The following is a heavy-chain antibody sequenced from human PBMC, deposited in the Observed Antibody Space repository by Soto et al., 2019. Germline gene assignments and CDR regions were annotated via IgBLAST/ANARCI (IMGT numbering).Heavy chain of an antibody. CDR2: IYYSGST. J-gene: IGHJ4*02. CDR3: ARAEGGPVAATSRYFDY. D-gene: IGHD2-15*01. Sequence: SETLSLTCTVSGGSISSSSYYWGWIRQPPGKGLEWIGSIYYSGSTYYNPSLKGRVTISVDTSKNQFSLKLSSVTAADTAVYYCARAEGGPVAATSRYFDYWGQGTLVTVSS. CDR1: GGSISSSSYY. V-gene: IGHV4-39*01.